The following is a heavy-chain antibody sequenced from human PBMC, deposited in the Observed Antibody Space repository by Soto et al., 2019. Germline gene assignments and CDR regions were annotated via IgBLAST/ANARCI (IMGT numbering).Heavy chain of an antibody. CDR1: GFTVRSYG. V-gene: IGHV3-30*18. D-gene: IGHD3-22*01. Sequence: ESGGGVVHPGRALILSWAASGFTVRSYGMHLVRQAPGKWLEWVEVISYDGSTKYYADSVKVRFTISRDNSKNTPYLQMNSRRAEDTAVYYCAKDHYYDSSGYYPFDYWGQGTLVTVSS. CDR3: AKDHYYDSSGYYPFDY. J-gene: IGHJ4*02. CDR2: ISYDGSTK.